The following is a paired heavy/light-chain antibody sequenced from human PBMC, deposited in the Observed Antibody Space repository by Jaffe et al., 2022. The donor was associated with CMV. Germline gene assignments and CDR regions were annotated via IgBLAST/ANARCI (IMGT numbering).Light chain of an antibody. Sequence: EIVMTQSPATLSVSPGERATLSCRASQSVSSNLAWYQQKPGQAPRLLIYGASTRATGIPARFSGSGSGTEFTLTISSLQSEDFAVYYCQQYNNWPTRTFGQGTKVEIK. CDR2: GAS. CDR1: QSVSSN. V-gene: IGKV3D-15*01. CDR3: QQYNNWPTRT. J-gene: IGKJ1*01.
Heavy chain of an antibody. CDR1: GFTFSSYS. J-gene: IGHJ4*02. Sequence: EVQLVESGGGLVKPGGSLRLSCAASGFTFSSYSMNWVRQAPGKGLEWVSSISSSSSYIYYADSVKGRFTISRDNAKNSLYLQMNSLRAEDTAVYYCARGGTPGDYDSSGYYSNWGQGTLVTVSS. D-gene: IGHD3-22*01. V-gene: IGHV3-21*01. CDR3: ARGGTPGDYDSSGYYSN. CDR2: ISSSSSYI.